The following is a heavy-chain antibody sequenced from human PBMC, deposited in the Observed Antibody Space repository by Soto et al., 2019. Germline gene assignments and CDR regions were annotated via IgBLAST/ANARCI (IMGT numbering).Heavy chain of an antibody. CDR1: GGSISPCS. V-gene: IGHV4-59*01. CDR3: ARVGGVAARTFDY. CDR2: LYYSGNT. J-gene: IGHJ4*02. Sequence: SETLSLTCTVSGGSISPCSWSWVRQPPGKGLEWIGYLYYSGNTNYNPSLKSRVTISVDASKNQVSLRLTSVTAADTAVYYCARVGGVAARTFDYWGQGTVVTVSS. D-gene: IGHD2-15*01.